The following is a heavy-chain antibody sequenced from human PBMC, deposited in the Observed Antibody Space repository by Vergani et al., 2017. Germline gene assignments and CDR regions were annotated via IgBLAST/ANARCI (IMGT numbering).Heavy chain of an antibody. V-gene: IGHV3-7*04. D-gene: IGHD3-9*01. Sequence: EVQLVESGGGLVQPGGPLRLSCAASGFTLSSYWMSWVRQAPGKGLEWVANIKQDGSEKYYVDSVKGRFTISRDNAKNSLYLQMNSLRAEDTAVYYCARGLRYYDYWGQGTLVTVSS. J-gene: IGHJ4*02. CDR1: GFTLSSYW. CDR3: ARGLRYYDY. CDR2: IKQDGSEK.